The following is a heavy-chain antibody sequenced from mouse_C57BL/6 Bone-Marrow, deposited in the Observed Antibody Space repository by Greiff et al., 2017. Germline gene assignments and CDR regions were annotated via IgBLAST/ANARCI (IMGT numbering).Heavy chain of an antibody. V-gene: IGHV2-9-1*01. CDR2: IWTGGGT. CDR1: GFSLTSYA. Sequence: VNVVESGPGLVAPSQSLSITCTVSGFSLTSYAISWVRQPPGKGLEWLGVIWTGGGTNYNSALKSRLSISKDNSKSQVFLKMNSLQTDDTARYYCARPVVATPYYYAMDYWGQGTSVTVSS. CDR3: ARPVVATPYYYAMDY. J-gene: IGHJ4*01. D-gene: IGHD1-1*01.